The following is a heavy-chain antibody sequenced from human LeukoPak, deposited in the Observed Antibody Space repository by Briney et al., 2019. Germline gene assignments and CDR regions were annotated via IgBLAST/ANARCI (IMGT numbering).Heavy chain of an antibody. V-gene: IGHV4-34*01. CDR1: GGSFSGYY. CDR3: ASRSRG. CDR2: INDSGST. Sequence: PSETLSLTCAVYGGSFSGYYWSWIRQPPGKGLEWIGEINDSGSTNYNPSLKSRVTISVDTSKNQFSLKLSSVTAADTAVYYCASRSRGWGQGTLVTVSS. J-gene: IGHJ1*01.